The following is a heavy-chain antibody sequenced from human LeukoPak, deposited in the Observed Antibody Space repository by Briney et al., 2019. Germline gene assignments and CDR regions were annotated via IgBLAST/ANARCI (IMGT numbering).Heavy chain of an antibody. V-gene: IGHV3-74*01. CDR1: GFTFSNYW. J-gene: IGHJ4*02. D-gene: IGHD2-15*01. CDR3: ARGGSGANDY. CDR2: INSDGSST. Sequence: GGSLRLSCAASGFTFSNYWMHWVRQAPGKGLVWVSRINSDGSSTSYADSVKGRFTISRDNAKNTLYMQMNSQRAEDTAVYYCARGGSGANDYWGQGTLVTVSS.